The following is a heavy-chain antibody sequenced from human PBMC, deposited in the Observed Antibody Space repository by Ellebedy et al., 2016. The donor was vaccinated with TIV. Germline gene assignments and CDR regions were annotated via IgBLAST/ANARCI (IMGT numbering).Heavy chain of an antibody. CDR1: GFTFGSYG. CDR3: ANAYCSSAKCYAYFYNGMDV. J-gene: IGHJ6*02. V-gene: IGHV3-30*18. D-gene: IGHD2-2*01. CDR2: ISYDGNNK. Sequence: GGSLRLSXAASGFTFGSYGMHWVRQAPGKGLEWVAVISYDGNNKNYADSVKGRFTISRDNSKNTLYLQMNSLRPEDTAVYYCANAYCSSAKCYAYFYNGMDVWGQGTTVTVSS.